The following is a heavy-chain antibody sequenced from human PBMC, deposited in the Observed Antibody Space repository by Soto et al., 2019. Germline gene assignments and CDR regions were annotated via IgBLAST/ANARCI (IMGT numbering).Heavy chain of an antibody. CDR2: NYYSGST. V-gene: IGHV4-59*01. CDR1: GGSISSYY. J-gene: IGHJ4*02. CDR3: ARDPAAHWNYFDY. Sequence: KASETLSLTCTVSGGSISSYYWSWIRQPPGKGLEWIGYNYYSGSTNYNPSLQSRVTISVDTSKNQFTLKLSSVTAADTAVYYCARDPAAHWNYFDYWGQGTLVTVSS. D-gene: IGHD6-25*01.